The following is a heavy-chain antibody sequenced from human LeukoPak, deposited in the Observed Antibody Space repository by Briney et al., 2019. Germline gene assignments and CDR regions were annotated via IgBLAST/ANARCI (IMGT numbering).Heavy chain of an antibody. CDR2: FDPEDGET. CDR3: ATGSYVALGFDP. Sequence: GASVKVSCKVSGYTLTELSMHWVRQAPGKGLEWMGGFDPEDGETIYAQKFQGRVTMTKDTSTDTAYMELSSLRSEDTAVYYCATGSYVALGFDPWGQGTLVTVSS. J-gene: IGHJ5*02. CDR1: GYTLTELS. D-gene: IGHD3-10*02. V-gene: IGHV1-24*01.